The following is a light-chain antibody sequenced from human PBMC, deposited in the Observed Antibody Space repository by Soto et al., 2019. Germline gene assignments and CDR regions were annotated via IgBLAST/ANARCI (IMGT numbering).Light chain of an antibody. V-gene: IGKV1-39*01. Sequence: DIQMTQSPSSLSASVGDRVTITCRASQSTGSYLNWYQQKPGKAPNLLVHGGSILQSGVPPRFSGGGGGPDFALTISSLQPEVFASYYCQQIYTIPLTFGGGTKVEIK. CDR1: QSTGSY. CDR3: QQIYTIPLT. J-gene: IGKJ4*01. CDR2: GGS.